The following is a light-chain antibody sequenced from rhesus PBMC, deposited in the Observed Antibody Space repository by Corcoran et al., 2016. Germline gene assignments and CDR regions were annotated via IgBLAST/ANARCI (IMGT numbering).Light chain of an antibody. CDR2: EAS. CDR3: QHYYSTPFS. Sequence: DIQMTQSPSSLSASVGDRVTITCRASQGITNDLAWYQQKPGETPELLIYEASSLQSGIPSRFSGSGSGTDFTLTISSLQPEDFATDYCQHYYSTPFSFGQGTKVEIK. V-gene: IGKV1-25*01. J-gene: IGKJ2*01. CDR1: QGITND.